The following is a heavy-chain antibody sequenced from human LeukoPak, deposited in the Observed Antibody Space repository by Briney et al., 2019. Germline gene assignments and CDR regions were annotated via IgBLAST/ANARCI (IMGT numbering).Heavy chain of an antibody. D-gene: IGHD5-18*01. CDR3: ARDLRSGGVTYGQDS. Sequence: PPASVKASCKASGYTFSDYFIHWVRQAPGQGLEWMGWIIPKSGATNYAQKFRDRVTVTSDTSTAYMDLSRLTSDDTAVYYCARDLRSGGVTYGQDSWGQGTLVTVSS. J-gene: IGHJ4*02. V-gene: IGHV1-2*02. CDR1: GYTFSDYF. CDR2: IIPKSGAT.